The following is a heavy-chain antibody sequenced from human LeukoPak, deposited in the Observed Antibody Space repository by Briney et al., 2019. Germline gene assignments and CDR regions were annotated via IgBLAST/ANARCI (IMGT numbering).Heavy chain of an antibody. CDR3: GREVDAAAAYNWFDP. V-gene: IGHV4-39*07. D-gene: IGHD2-2*01. Sequence: SETLSLTCTVSGGSISSSSYYWGWIRQPPGKGLEWIGTIYYSGTTYYNPSLKSRVTISVDTSKNQFSLRLSSVTAADTAVYYCGREVDAAAAYNWFDPWGQGTLVTVSS. J-gene: IGHJ5*02. CDR2: IYYSGTT. CDR1: GGSISSSSYY.